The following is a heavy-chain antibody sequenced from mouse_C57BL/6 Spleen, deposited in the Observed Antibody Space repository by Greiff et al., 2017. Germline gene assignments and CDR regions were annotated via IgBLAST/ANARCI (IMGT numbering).Heavy chain of an antibody. Sequence: EVQLVESGGGLVKPGGSLKLSCAASGFTFSDYGMHWVRQAPEKGLEWVAYISSGSSTIYYADTVKGRFTISRDNAKNTLFLQMTSLRSEDTAMYYCASRDYYSNYYYAMDYWGQGTSVTVSS. V-gene: IGHV5-17*01. J-gene: IGHJ4*01. CDR1: GFTFSDYG. D-gene: IGHD2-5*01. CDR2: ISSGSSTI. CDR3: ASRDYYSNYYYAMDY.